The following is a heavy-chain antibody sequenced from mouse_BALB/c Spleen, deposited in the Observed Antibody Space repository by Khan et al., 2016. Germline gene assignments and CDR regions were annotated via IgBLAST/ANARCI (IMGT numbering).Heavy chain of an antibody. CDR3: ARGDYDGYYAMDY. Sequence: LVKTGASVKISCKASGYSFTGYYIHWVKQSHGKGLEWIGYISCYNGATNYNQKFRGKATFTVATSSSTAYMQFNILTSEDSAVYYCARGDYDGYYAMDYWGQGTSVTVSS. V-gene: IGHV1S34*01. CDR1: GYSFTGYY. CDR2: ISCYNGAT. D-gene: IGHD2-4*01. J-gene: IGHJ4*01.